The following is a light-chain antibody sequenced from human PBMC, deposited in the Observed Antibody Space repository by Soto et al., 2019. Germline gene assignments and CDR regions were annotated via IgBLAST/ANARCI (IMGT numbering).Light chain of an antibody. CDR1: QSVADNY. J-gene: IGKJ1*01. Sequence: EIVLTQSPGTLSLSPGERATLSCRASQSVADNYLAWYQQKPGQAPRLLIYAASRRATGIPDTFSGSGSGTDFTLTITRLEHEDFGLYYCQQYGHSPRTFGQGTRVEIK. V-gene: IGKV3-20*01. CDR2: AAS. CDR3: QQYGHSPRT.